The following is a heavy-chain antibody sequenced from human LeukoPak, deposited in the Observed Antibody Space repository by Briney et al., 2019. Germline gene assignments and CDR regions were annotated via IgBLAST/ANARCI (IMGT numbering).Heavy chain of an antibody. V-gene: IGHV3-21*01. Sequence: PGGSLRLSCAASGFTFSSYSMNWVRQAPGKGLEWVSSISSSSSYTNYADSVKGRFTISRDNAKNSLYLQMNSLRAEDTAVYYCATGSGHYYGSGSYPGYWGQGTLVTVSS. CDR1: GFTFSSYS. D-gene: IGHD3-10*01. J-gene: IGHJ4*02. CDR3: ATGSGHYYGSGSYPGY. CDR2: ISSSSSYT.